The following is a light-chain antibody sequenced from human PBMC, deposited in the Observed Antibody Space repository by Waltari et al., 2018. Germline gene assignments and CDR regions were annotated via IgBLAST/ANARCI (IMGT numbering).Light chain of an antibody. V-gene: IGLV1-40*01. CDR2: GTS. CDR3: QSYDSSRSAHVV. J-gene: IGLJ2*01. Sequence: HQLPQAAPKLLIFGTSNLPSGVPHRFSGSKTGTAASLAITGLQAEDEADDYCQSYDSSRSAHVVFGGGTKLTVL.